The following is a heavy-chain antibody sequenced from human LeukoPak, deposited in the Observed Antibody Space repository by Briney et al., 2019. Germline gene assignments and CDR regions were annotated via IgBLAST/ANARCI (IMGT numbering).Heavy chain of an antibody. Sequence: GGSLRLSCAASGFTFSNAWMSWVRQAPGKGLEWVGRIKSKTDSGTTDYAAPVKGRFTISRDDSKNTLYLQMNSLKTEDTAVYYCTRTYSGWYYFDYWGQGTLVTVSS. J-gene: IGHJ4*02. CDR3: TRTYSGWYYFDY. CDR2: IKSKTDSGTT. V-gene: IGHV3-15*01. D-gene: IGHD6-19*01. CDR1: GFTFSNAW.